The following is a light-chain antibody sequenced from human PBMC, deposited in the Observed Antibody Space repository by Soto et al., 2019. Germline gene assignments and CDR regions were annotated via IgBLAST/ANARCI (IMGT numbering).Light chain of an antibody. V-gene: IGLV1-36*01. CDR2: YDD. CDR1: SSNVGNNA. CDR3: AVWDDSLNGVV. Sequence: QSVLTQPPSVSEAPRQWVTISCSGSSSNVGNNAVNWYQQLPGKAPKLLIYYDDLLPSGVSDRFSGSKSGTSASLAISGLQSEDEADYYCAVWDDSLNGVVFGGGTKLTVL. J-gene: IGLJ2*01.